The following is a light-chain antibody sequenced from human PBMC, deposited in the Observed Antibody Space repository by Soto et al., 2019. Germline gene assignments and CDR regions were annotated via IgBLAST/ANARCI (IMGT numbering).Light chain of an antibody. J-gene: IGLJ3*02. CDR2: EVS. CDR3: SSYTSSSTLV. V-gene: IGLV2-14*01. CDR1: SSDVGGYNY. Sequence: QSALTQPASVSGSPGQSITISCTGTSSDVGGYNYVSWYQQYPGKAPKLMIYEVSNRPSGVSNRFSVSKSGNTASLTISGLQAEDEAAYYCSSYTSSSTLVFGGGTKLTVL.